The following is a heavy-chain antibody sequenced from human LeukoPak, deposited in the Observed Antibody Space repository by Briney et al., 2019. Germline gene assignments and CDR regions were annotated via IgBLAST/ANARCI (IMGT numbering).Heavy chain of an antibody. Sequence: GGSLRLSCAASGFTFSSYGMHWVRQAPGKGLEWVAFIRYDGSNKYYADSVKGRFTISRDNSKNTLYLQMNSLRAEDTAIYYCAKAHSVSAPGCFDPWGQGTLVTVSS. CDR3: AKAHSVSAPGCFDP. D-gene: IGHD5-18*01. V-gene: IGHV3-30*02. J-gene: IGHJ5*02. CDR2: IRYDGSNK. CDR1: GFTFSSYG.